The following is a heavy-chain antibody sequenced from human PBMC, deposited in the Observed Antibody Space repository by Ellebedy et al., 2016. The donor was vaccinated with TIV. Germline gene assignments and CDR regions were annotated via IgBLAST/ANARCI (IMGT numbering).Heavy chain of an antibody. CDR2: ISYDGSSK. CDR3: ARDLDKSSGWYGGAAY. J-gene: IGHJ4*02. CDR1: GFPFNSYA. D-gene: IGHD6-19*01. Sequence: GESLKISCAASGFPFNSYAMHYVRQAPGKGLEWVAVISYDGSSKYYADSVKGRFTISRDNSMTTLYLEMNSLRAEDTAVYYCARDLDKSSGWYGGAAYWGQGTQVTVSS. V-gene: IGHV3-30-3*01.